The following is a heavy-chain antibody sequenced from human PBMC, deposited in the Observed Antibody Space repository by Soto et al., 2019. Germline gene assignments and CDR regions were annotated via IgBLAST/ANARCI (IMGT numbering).Heavy chain of an antibody. CDR3: ARRVVAYTGFDY. V-gene: IGHV4-38-2*01. CDR1: GYSISNGYF. D-gene: IGHD2-21*01. Sequence: TSETLSLTCDVSGYSISNGYFWAWIRQPPGKGLEWIGGIYHSWRTYYNPSLKSRLTISVDTPKNQFSLKLSSMTAADTAMYYCARRVVAYTGFDYWGQGTLVTVSA. CDR2: IYHSWRT. J-gene: IGHJ4*02.